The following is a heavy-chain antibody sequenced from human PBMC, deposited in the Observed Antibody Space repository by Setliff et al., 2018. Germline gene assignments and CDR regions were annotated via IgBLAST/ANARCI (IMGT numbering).Heavy chain of an antibody. CDR1: GFTFTSSA. J-gene: IGHJ6*03. CDR2: IVVGSGNI. V-gene: IGHV1-58*01. D-gene: IGHD6-6*01. CDR3: VRRVYSSSSGYYHYYMDV. Sequence: GASVKVSCKASGFTFTSSAVQWVRQARGQRLEWIGWIVVGSGNINYAQKFQERLTITRDMSTSTAYMELSSLRSEDTAVYYCVRRVYSSSSGYYHYYMDVWGKGTTVTVSS.